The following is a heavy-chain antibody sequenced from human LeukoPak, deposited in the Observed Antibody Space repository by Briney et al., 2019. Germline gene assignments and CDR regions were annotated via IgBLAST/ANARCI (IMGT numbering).Heavy chain of an antibody. Sequence: GGSLRLSCAASGFTFSSYEMNWVRQAPGKGLEWVGFIRSKAYGGTTEYAASVKGRFTISRDDSKSIAYLQMNSLKTEDTAVYYCSTNIVGALYFDYWGQGTLVTVSS. CDR3: STNIVGALYFDY. D-gene: IGHD1-26*01. CDR2: IRSKAYGGTT. V-gene: IGHV3-49*04. J-gene: IGHJ4*02. CDR1: GFTFSSYE.